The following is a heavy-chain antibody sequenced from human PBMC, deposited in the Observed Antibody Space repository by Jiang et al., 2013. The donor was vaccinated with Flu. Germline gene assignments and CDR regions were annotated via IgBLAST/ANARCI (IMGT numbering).Heavy chain of an antibody. CDR2: ISSSSSYI. CDR1: FSSYS. Sequence: FSSYSMNWVRQAPGKGLEWVSSISSSSSYIYYADSVKGRFTISRDNAKNSLYLQMNSLRAEDTAVYYCARARVDAFDIWGQGTMVTVSS. J-gene: IGHJ3*02. V-gene: IGHV3-21*01. D-gene: IGHD6-13*01. CDR3: ARARVDAFDI.